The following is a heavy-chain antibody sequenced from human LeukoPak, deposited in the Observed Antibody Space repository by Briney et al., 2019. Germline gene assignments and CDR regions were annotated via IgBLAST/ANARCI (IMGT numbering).Heavy chain of an antibody. CDR1: GYTFTGYY. Sequence: ASVKVSCKASGYTFTGYYMHWVRQAPGQGLEWMGWINPNSGGTNYAQKFQGRVTMTRDTSISTAYMELSRLRSDDTAVYYCARDLGLIVLMVYATLDPWGQGTLVTVSS. J-gene: IGHJ5*02. CDR2: INPNSGGT. CDR3: ARDLGLIVLMVYATLDP. D-gene: IGHD2-8*01. V-gene: IGHV1-2*02.